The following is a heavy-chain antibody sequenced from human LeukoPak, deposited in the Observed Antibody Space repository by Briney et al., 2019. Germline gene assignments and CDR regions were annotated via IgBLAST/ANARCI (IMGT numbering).Heavy chain of an antibody. J-gene: IGHJ4*02. CDR3: ARSPPMSQFDY. CDR1: GFIVSSNY. CDR2: IYSGGST. D-gene: IGHD3-22*01. V-gene: IGHV3-66*02. Sequence: PGGSLRLSCAASGFIVSSNYMSWVRQAPGKGLEWVSVIYSGGSTYYADSVKGRFTISRDNSKNTLYLQMNSLRAEDTAVYYCARSPPMSQFDYWGQGTLVTVSS.